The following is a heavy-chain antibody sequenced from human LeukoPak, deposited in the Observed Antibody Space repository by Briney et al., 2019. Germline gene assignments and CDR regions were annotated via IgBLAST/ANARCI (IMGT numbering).Heavy chain of an antibody. CDR2: ISSKGDNI. D-gene: IGHD6-13*01. J-gene: IGHJ6*04. CDR3: GRVRISAARGYMDV. Sequence: GGSPRLSCAASGFTFSSYAIHWVRQAPGKGLEYVSTISSKGDNIFYANSVKVRFTISRYNSKNTVYLQMGSMRAEDMAVYYCGRVRISAARGYMDVWGKGTTVTVSS. CDR1: GFTFSSYA. V-gene: IGHV3-64*01.